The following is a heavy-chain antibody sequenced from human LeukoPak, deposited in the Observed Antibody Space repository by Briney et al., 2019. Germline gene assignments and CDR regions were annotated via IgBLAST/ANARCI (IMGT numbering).Heavy chain of an antibody. Sequence: GASVKVSCKASGYTFTGYYIHWVRQAPGQGLEWMGWINPKSGGTNYAQNFQGRVTMTRDTSISTAYMELNSLRAEDTAVYYCARDWGKGDYWGQGTLVTVSS. CDR3: ARDWGKGDY. D-gene: IGHD3-16*01. V-gene: IGHV1-2*02. J-gene: IGHJ4*02. CDR1: GYTFTGYY. CDR2: INPKSGGT.